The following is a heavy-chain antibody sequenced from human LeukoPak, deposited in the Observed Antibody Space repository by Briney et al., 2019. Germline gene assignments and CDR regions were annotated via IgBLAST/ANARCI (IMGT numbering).Heavy chain of an antibody. CDR1: GFTFSSYA. V-gene: IGHV3-23*01. Sequence: TGGSLRLSCAASGFTFSSYAMSWVRQAPGKGLEWVSAISGSGGSTYYADSVKGRFTISRDNSKNTVNLQMNSLRAEDTAMYYCARPIGRGEQWLGTIDYWGQGTLVTVSS. D-gene: IGHD6-19*01. CDR2: ISGSGGST. J-gene: IGHJ4*02. CDR3: ARPIGRGEQWLGTIDY.